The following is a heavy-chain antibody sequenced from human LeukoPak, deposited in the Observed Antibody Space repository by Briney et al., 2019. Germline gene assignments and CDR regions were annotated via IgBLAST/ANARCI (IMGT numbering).Heavy chain of an antibody. D-gene: IGHD2-8*01. V-gene: IGHV4-59*01. CDR1: GGSISGFY. J-gene: IGHJ5*02. Sequence: SETLSLTCTVSGGSISGFYWSWIRQSPGKGLEWIGFISYSGSTNYNPSLKSRVTISVDMSKNQFSLKLSSVTAADTAVYYCARDLVSSHWFDPWGQGTLVTVPS. CDR2: ISYSGST. CDR3: ARDLVSSHWFDP.